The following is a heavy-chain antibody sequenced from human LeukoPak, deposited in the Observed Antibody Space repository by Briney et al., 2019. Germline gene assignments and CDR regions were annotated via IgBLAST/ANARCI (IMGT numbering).Heavy chain of an antibody. CDR2: ISGSGGST. D-gene: IGHD3-3*01. J-gene: IGHJ4*02. CDR3: AEDYDTGGGFFDY. Sequence: AGGSLRLSCAASGFTFSSYAMSWVRQAPGKGLEWVSAISGSGGSTYYADSVKGRFTISRDNSKNTPYLQMNSLRAEDTAVYYCAEDYDTGGGFFDYWGQGTLVTVSS. CDR1: GFTFSSYA. V-gene: IGHV3-23*01.